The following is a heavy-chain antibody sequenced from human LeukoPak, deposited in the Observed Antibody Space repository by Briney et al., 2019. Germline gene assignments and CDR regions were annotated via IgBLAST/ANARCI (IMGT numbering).Heavy chain of an antibody. D-gene: IGHD6-19*01. CDR3: ARDYRSLAAGAGTAFDI. J-gene: IGHJ3*02. CDR2: ISASSDTI. CDR1: GFTFSTYS. Sequence: GGSLRLSCAVSGFTFSTYSINWVRQAPGKGLEWISYISASSDTIYYADSVRGRFTISRDNAKNSLYLQMNSLRAEDTAVYYCARDYRSLAAGAGTAFDIWGQGTMVTVSS. V-gene: IGHV3-48*01.